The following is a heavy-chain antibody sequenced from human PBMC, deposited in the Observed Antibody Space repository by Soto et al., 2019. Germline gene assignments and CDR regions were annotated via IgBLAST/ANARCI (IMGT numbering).Heavy chain of an antibody. CDR3: ATRSPAFDF. J-gene: IGHJ4*02. CDR2: ISTSKGNT. Sequence: QVQLVQSGPEVKKPGASVKVSCKTSGYTFTSYGIAWVRQAPGQGLEGMGWISTSKGNTNYAQKFQGRVTMTTDTSTSTAYMELRSLRSDDTAVYYCATRSPAFDFWGQGTLVTVSS. CDR1: GYTFTSYG. V-gene: IGHV1-18*01.